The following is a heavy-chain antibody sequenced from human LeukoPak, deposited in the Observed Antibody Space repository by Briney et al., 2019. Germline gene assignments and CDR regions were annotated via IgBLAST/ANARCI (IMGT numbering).Heavy chain of an antibody. CDR1: GFSFDDYA. CDR3: ARAWGYYYYGMDV. Sequence: GGSLRLSCAASGFSFDDYAMHWVRQAPGKGLEWVSGISWNSGSIGYADSVKGRFTISRDNAKNSLYLQINSLRAEDTALYYCARAWGYYYYGMDVWGQGTTVTVSS. D-gene: IGHD7-27*01. CDR2: ISWNSGSI. J-gene: IGHJ6*02. V-gene: IGHV3-9*01.